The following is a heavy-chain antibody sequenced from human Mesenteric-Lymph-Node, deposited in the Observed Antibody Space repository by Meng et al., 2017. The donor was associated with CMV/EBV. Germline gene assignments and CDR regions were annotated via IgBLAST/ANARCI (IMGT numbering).Heavy chain of an antibody. D-gene: IGHD2-15*01. CDR2: MYHSGST. CDR3: ARAGYCSGNSCHYYYYYHMDV. Sequence: SETLSLTCTVSGYSISNHFYWGWIRQPPGKGLEWIGSMYHSGSTNYNPSLKSRVTISMDTSKNQFSLKLSSVTAADTALYYCARAGYCSGNSCHYYYYYHMDVWGQGTTVTVSS. J-gene: IGHJ6*02. CDR1: GYSISNHFY. V-gene: IGHV4-38-2*02.